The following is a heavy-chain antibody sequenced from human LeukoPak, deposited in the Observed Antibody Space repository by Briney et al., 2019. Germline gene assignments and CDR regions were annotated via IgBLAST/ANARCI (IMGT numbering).Heavy chain of an antibody. J-gene: IGHJ4*01. CDR2: ISYDGSNK. CDR3: VQEIKDRYCSGVQNCLFDS. CDR1: GFTFSSYA. D-gene: IGHD2-15*01. Sequence: GGSLRLSCAASGFTFSSYAMHWVRQAPGKGLEWVAVISYDGSNKYYADSVKGRFTISRDNSKNTLDLQMNSLRPEDTAVYYCVQEIKDRYCSGVQNCLFDSWGHGTLVTVSS. V-gene: IGHV3-30-3*01.